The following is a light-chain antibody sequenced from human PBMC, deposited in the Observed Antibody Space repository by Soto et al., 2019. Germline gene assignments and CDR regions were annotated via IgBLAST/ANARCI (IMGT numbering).Light chain of an antibody. V-gene: IGLV2-23*02. J-gene: IGLJ1*01. CDR1: SSDVGSYNL. CDR2: EVS. CDR3: CSYAGSSTFVV. Sequence: QSALTQPASVSGSPGQSITISCTGTSSDVGSYNLVSWYQQHPGKAPKLMIYEVSKRPSGVSNSFSGSKSGNTASLTISGLQAEDEADYYCCSYAGSSTFVVFGTGTKVTVL.